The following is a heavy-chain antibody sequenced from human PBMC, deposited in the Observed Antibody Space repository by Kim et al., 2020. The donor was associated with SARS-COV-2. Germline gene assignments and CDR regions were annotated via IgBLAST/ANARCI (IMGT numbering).Heavy chain of an antibody. D-gene: IGHD2-15*01. V-gene: IGHV5-51*01. Sequence: YPGESDTRYRPSFQGQVTTSADKSISTAYLQWSRLKASDTAMYYCARIGDYWGQGTLVTVSS. J-gene: IGHJ4*02. CDR3: ARIGDY. CDR2: YPGESDT.